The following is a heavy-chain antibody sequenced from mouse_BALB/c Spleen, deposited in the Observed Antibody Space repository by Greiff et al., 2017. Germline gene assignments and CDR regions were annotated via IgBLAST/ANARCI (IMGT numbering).Heavy chain of an antibody. CDR3: TREDYGSSPDY. Sequence: LQQPGSELVRPGASVKLSCKASGYTFTSYWMHWVKQRPGQGLEWIGNIYPGSGSTNYDEKFKSKATLTVDTSSSTAYMQLSSLTSEDSAVYYCTREDYGSSPDYWGQGTTLTVSS. D-gene: IGHD1-1*01. CDR1: GYTFTSYW. J-gene: IGHJ2*01. V-gene: IGHV1S22*01. CDR2: IYPGSGST.